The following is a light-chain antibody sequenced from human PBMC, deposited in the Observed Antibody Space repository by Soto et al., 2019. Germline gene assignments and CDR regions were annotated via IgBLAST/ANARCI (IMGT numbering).Light chain of an antibody. J-gene: IGKJ2*01. CDR1: QTVRNNY. Sequence: EFVLTQSPGTLSLSPVERATLSCRASQTVRNNYLAWYQQKPGQAPRLLIYDASSRATGIPDRFSGGGSGTDFTLTISRLEPEDFATYYCQQYYSFPYTFGQGTKLEIK. CDR3: QQYYSFPYT. V-gene: IGKV3-20*01. CDR2: DAS.